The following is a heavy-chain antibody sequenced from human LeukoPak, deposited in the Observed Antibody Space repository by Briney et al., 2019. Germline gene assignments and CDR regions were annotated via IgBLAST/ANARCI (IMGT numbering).Heavy chain of an antibody. CDR3: ARENFDLGSTLALNWFDP. D-gene: IGHD2-2*01. CDR2: IYYSGST. V-gene: IGHV4-59*01. CDR1: GGSISDYY. Sequence: SETLSLTCTVSGGSISDYYWTWIRQPPGKGLEWIGYIYYSGSTNYNPSLKSRVTISVDTSKNQFSLKLSSVTAADTAVYYCARENFDLGSTLALNWFDPWGQGTLVTVSS. J-gene: IGHJ5*02.